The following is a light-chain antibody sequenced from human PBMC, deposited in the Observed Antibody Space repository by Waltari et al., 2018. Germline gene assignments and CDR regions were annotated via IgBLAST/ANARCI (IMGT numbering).Light chain of an antibody. CDR3: TSYAGDNSLAPDWV. V-gene: IGLV2-8*01. CDR2: EVN. J-gene: IGLJ3*02. Sequence: PLTRPPSPPGPPGQSAPTPCPGPTETIPINIFFSGSHHTPGKAPNLMIFEVNKRPSGVPDRFSGSKSGNTASLTVSGLQTEDEADYFCTSYAGDNSLAPDWVFGGGTTLTVL. CDR1: TETIPINIF.